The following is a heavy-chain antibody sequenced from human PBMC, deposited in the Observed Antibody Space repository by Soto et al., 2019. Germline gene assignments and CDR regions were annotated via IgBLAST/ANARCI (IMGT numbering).Heavy chain of an antibody. CDR3: AKDLYPVGAKGMDV. CDR2: ISYDGSNK. V-gene: IGHV3-30*18. CDR1: GFTFSSYG. Sequence: GGSLRLSCAASGFTFSSYGMHWVRQAPGKGLEWVAVISYDGSNKYYADSVKGRFTISRDNSKNTLYLQMNSLRAEDTAVYYCAKDLYPVGAKGMDVWGQGTTVTVSS. D-gene: IGHD1-26*01. J-gene: IGHJ6*02.